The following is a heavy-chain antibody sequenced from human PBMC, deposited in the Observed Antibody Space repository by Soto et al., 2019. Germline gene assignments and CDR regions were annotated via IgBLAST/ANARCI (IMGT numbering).Heavy chain of an antibody. D-gene: IGHD3-22*01. CDR3: ARSGPLVTMIVAVPGPAFDI. Sequence: GASVKVSCKASGGTFSSYAISWVRQAPGQGLEWMGGIIPIFGTANYAQKFQGRVTITADESTSTAYMELSSLRSEDTAVYYCARSGPLVTMIVAVPGPAFDIWGQGTMVTVSS. J-gene: IGHJ3*02. CDR1: GGTFSSYA. V-gene: IGHV1-69*13. CDR2: IIPIFGTA.